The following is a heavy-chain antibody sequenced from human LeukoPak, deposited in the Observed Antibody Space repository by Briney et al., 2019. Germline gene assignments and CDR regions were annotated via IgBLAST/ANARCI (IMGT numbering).Heavy chain of an antibody. CDR1: GFTFSSYA. Sequence: GGSLRLSCAASGFTFSSYAMSWVRQAPGKGLEWVSAISGSGGSTYYADSVKGRFTIPRDNSKNTLYLQMNSLRAEDTAVYYCASTLSYSGSYYVDYWGQGTLVTVSS. CDR3: ASTLSYSGSYYVDY. CDR2: ISGSGGST. V-gene: IGHV3-23*01. D-gene: IGHD1-26*01. J-gene: IGHJ4*02.